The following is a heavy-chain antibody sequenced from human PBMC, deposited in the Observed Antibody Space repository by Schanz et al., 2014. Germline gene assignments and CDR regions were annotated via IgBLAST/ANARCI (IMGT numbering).Heavy chain of an antibody. CDR1: GITFSSHS. CDR2: IGNGGVTI. Sequence: EVHLVESGGGLVQPGGSLRLSCAASGITFSSHSFNWVRQAPGKGLEWVSYIGNGGVTIYYADSVKGRLTISRDDAKKSMYLQMNNLRAEDTALYYCTKDKSQIAVAGLFDLWGQGTLVTVSS. V-gene: IGHV3-48*04. J-gene: IGHJ4*02. CDR3: TKDKSQIAVAGLFDL. D-gene: IGHD6-19*01.